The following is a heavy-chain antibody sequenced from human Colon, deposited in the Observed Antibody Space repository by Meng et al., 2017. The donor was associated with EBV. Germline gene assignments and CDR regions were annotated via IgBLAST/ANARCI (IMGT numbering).Heavy chain of an antibody. CDR2: IDDSGST. CDR3: ARGKQDAWELLAY. V-gene: IGHV4-4*02. CDR1: GVSISSNIR. J-gene: IGHJ4*02. D-gene: IGHD1-26*01. Sequence: QVQLQEPVPGLVKPSGTLSLTCGVSGVSISSNIRWTWVRQPPGKGLEWIGDIDDSGSTNYNPSLNSRISISLDKSKNHFSLKVNSVTAADTAVYYCARGKQDAWELLAYWGQGALVTVSS.